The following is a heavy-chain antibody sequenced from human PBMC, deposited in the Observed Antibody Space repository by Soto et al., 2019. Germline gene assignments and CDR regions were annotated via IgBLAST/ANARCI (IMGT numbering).Heavy chain of an antibody. J-gene: IGHJ4*02. V-gene: IGHV1-18*04. CDR2: ISAYNGNT. CDR1: GYTFTSYG. Sequence: QVQLVQSGAEVKKPGASVKVSCKASGYTFTSYGISWVRQAPGQGLEWMGWISAYNGNTNYAQKLQGRVNMTTETSTSTAYMELRSLRSDDTAVYYCARGGASTWIQPRAAPVYDYWGQGTLVTVSS. CDR3: ARGGASTWIQPRAAPVYDY. D-gene: IGHD5-18*01.